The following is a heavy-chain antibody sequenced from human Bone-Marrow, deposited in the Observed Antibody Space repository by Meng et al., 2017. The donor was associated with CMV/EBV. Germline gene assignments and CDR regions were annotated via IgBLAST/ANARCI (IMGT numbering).Heavy chain of an antibody. D-gene: IGHD2-2*02. CDR1: GFTFSSYA. V-gene: IGHV3-30*04. CDR2: IAYDGSNK. J-gene: IGHJ6*02. Sequence: GESLKISCAASGFTFSSYAMHWVRQAPGKGLEWVAVIAYDGSNKYYADSVKGRFTISRYNSKNTLYLQMNSLSTEDTAVYYCARDRQYCSSTSCYRGFYYYYGMDVWGQGTTVTVSS. CDR3: ARDRQYCSSTSCYRGFYYYYGMDV.